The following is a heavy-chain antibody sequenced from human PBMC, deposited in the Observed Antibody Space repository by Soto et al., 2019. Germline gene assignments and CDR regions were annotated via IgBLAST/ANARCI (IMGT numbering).Heavy chain of an antibody. J-gene: IGHJ4*02. CDR3: AREASAEYFFDF. CDR2: ISSTSSYI. V-gene: IGHV3-21*06. D-gene: IGHD6-25*01. CDR1: GFTFDTYS. Sequence: ELQLVESGGGLVKPGGSLRLSCAASGFTFDTYSMNWVRQAPGKGLEWVSSISSTSSYIYYADSVKGRFTISRDNAKNSLYLQMSSLGAEDAAVYYCAREASAEYFFDFWGQGTQVTVSS.